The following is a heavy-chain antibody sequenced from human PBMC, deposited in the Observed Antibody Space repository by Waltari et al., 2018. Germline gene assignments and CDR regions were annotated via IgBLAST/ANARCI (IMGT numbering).Heavy chain of an antibody. D-gene: IGHD2-2*01. CDR1: GGSISGYY. CDR2: IYSDGTT. J-gene: IGHJ5*02. CDR3: ARYAHTVSPNWFDP. Sequence: QVQLQESGPGLVKPSETLSLTCTVSGGSISGYYWTWVRQPPGKGLEWIAWIYSDGTTEYNPSLKSRVTLSVDMSKNQFSLRLNSVTAADTAVYYCARYAHTVSPNWFDPWGQGILVTVSS. V-gene: IGHV4-59*01.